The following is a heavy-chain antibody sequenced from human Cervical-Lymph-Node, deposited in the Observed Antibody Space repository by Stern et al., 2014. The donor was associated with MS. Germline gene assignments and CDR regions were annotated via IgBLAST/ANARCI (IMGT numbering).Heavy chain of an antibody. J-gene: IGHJ4*02. CDR2: AFYRSKWFY. V-gene: IGHV6-1*01. Sequence: QVQLGQSGPRLVRPSQTLSLTCTIPGESVSYNSASWTWIRQSPSRGLEWLGKAFYRSKWFYNYALSVKGRITITPDTSKNQFSLHLNSVTPEDTAVYYCVREGITYYFDSWGQGTLVTVSS. CDR1: GESVSYNSAS. D-gene: IGHD3-16*01. CDR3: VREGITYYFDS.